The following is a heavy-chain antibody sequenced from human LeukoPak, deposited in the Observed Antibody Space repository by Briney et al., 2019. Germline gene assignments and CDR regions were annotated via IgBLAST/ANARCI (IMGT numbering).Heavy chain of an antibody. V-gene: IGHV1-18*01. D-gene: IGHD3-22*01. CDR1: GYTFTSYG. CDR3: ARDQENYYASSGSYYFDY. Sequence: ASVKVSCKASGYTFTSYGISWVRQAPGQGLEWMGWISAYNGNTNYAQKLQGRVTMTTDTSTSTAYMELRSLRSDATAVYYCARDQENYYASSGSYYFDYWGQGTLVTVSS. J-gene: IGHJ4*02. CDR2: ISAYNGNT.